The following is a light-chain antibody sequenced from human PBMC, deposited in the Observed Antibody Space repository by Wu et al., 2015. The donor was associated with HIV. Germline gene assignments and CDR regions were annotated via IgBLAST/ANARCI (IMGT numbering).Light chain of an antibody. J-gene: IGKJ4*01. Sequence: EIVLTQSPGTLSLSPGERATLSCRASQSVSGRNLAWYQQKPGQAPRLLIYGASTRATGIPDSFSGSGSGTDFTLTISSLRPEDFAVYYCQQYGTSLRQLFGGRDQG. CDR1: QSVSGRN. CDR2: GAS. V-gene: IGKV3-20*01. CDR3: QQYGTSLRQL.